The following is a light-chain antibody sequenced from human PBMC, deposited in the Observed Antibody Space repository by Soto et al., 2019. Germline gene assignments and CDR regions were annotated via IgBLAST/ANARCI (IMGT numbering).Light chain of an antibody. J-gene: IGKJ1*01. CDR2: DAS. CDR1: QSVSSY. V-gene: IGKV3-15*01. Sequence: EIVLTQSPGTLSLSPGERATLSCRASQSVSSYLAWYQQKPGQAPRLLLYDASNRATGIPARFSGSGSGTEFTLTISSLQSEDFAVYYCQQYNNWPQTFGQGTKVDIK. CDR3: QQYNNWPQT.